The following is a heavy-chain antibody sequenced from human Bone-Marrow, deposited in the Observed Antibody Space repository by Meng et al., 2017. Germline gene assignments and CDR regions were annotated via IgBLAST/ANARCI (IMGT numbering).Heavy chain of an antibody. CDR3: TTDRGIYCTKGVCYGGYYYGMDV. Sequence: GESLMISCAASGFISSNSWMSWVRQAPGKGLEWVGRIKSKTDGGTTDYAAPVKGRFTISRDDSKNTLYLKMNRLKTEDTAVYYCTTDRGIYCTKGVCYGGYYYGMDVWGQGTTVTVSS. J-gene: IGHJ6*02. D-gene: IGHD2-8*01. CDR1: GFISSNSW. CDR2: IKSKTDGGTT. V-gene: IGHV3-15*01.